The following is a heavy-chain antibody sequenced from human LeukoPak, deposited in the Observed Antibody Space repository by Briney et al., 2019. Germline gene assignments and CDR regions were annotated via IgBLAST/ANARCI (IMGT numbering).Heavy chain of an antibody. CDR2: ISGSGGDT. J-gene: IGHJ4*02. CDR3: AKDLGSVVTPPSLDF. D-gene: IGHD4-23*01. V-gene: IGHV3-23*01. Sequence: PGGSLRLSCAVSGFTLTNHGVSWVRQAPGKGLEWVSAISGSGGDTYYADSVKGRFTISRDNSKNTLYLQMSSLRAEDTAVYYCAKDLGSVVTPPSLDFWGQGTLVTVSS. CDR1: GFTLTNHG.